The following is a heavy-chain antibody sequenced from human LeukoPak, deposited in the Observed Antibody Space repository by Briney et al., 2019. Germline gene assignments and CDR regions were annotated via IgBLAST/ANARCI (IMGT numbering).Heavy chain of an antibody. J-gene: IGHJ4*02. Sequence: SETLSLTCTVPGGSISSYYWSWIRQPPGKGLEWIGYIYYSGSTNYNPSLKSRVTISVDTSKNQFSLKLSSVTAADTAVYYCARSKYFYCSSTSCYQGGFSRWGQGTLVTVSS. V-gene: IGHV4-59*12. CDR2: IYYSGST. CDR3: ARSKYFYCSSTSCYQGGFSR. CDR1: GGSISSYY. D-gene: IGHD2-2*01.